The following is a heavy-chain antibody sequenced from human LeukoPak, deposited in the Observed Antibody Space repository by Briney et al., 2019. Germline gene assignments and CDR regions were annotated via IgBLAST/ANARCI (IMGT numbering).Heavy chain of an antibody. Sequence: SGTLSLTCTVSGGSISSYYWSWIRQPAGKGLEWIGRIYTSGSTNYNASLKSRVTMSVDTSKNQFSLKLSSVTAADTAVYYCARKGPEQHYDYWGQGTLVTVSS. J-gene: IGHJ4*02. V-gene: IGHV4-4*07. D-gene: IGHD6-13*01. CDR2: IYTSGST. CDR3: ARKGPEQHYDY. CDR1: GGSISSYY.